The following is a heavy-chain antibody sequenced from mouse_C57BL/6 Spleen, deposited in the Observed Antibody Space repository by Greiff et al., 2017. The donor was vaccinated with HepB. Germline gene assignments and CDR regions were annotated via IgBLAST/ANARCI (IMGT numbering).Heavy chain of an antibody. D-gene: IGHD3-2*02. CDR2: IYPGDGDT. Sequence: QVQLQQSGPELVKPGASVKISCKASGYAFSSSWMNWVKQRPGKGLEWIGRIYPGDGDTNYNGKFKGKATLTADKSSSTAYMQLSSLTSEDSAVYFSASAAQAPFAYWGQGTLVTVAA. CDR3: ASAAQAPFAY. CDR1: GYAFSSSW. V-gene: IGHV1-82*01. J-gene: IGHJ3*01.